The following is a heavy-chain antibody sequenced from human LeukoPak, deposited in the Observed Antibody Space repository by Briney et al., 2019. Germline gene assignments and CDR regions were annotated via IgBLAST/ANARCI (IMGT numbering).Heavy chain of an antibody. CDR3: ARASYYYDSSGYPGYYFDY. J-gene: IGHJ4*02. Sequence: ASVKVSCKASGYTFTDYYMHWVRQAPGQGLEWMGWINPNSGGTNYAQKFQGRVTMTRDTSISTAYMELSRLRSDDTAVYYCARASYYYDSSGYPGYYFDYWGQGTLVTVSS. V-gene: IGHV1-2*02. CDR2: INPNSGGT. CDR1: GYTFTDYY. D-gene: IGHD3-22*01.